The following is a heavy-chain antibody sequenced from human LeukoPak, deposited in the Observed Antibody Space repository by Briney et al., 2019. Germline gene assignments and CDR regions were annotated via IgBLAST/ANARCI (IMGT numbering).Heavy chain of an antibody. CDR1: GFIFSTYW. Sequence: GGSLRLSCAASGFIFSTYWMSWVRQAPGKGLEWVANIKEDGSEKYYVDSVKGRFTISGDNAKKSLYLQMNSLRVEDTAVYYCARDYGGSSPFDYWGQGTLVTVSS. CDR3: ARDYGGSSPFDY. J-gene: IGHJ4*02. CDR2: IKEDGSEK. D-gene: IGHD4-23*01. V-gene: IGHV3-7*01.